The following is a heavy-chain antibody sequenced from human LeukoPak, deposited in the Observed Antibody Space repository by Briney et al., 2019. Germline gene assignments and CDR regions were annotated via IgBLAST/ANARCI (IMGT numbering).Heavy chain of an antibody. Sequence: GGSLRLSCAASGFTFSSYGMHWVRQAPGKGLEWVAFIRYDGSNKYYADSVKGRFTISRDNSKNTLYLQMNSLRAEDTAVYYCASNTYYYDSSGYYQAPLDYWGQGTLVTVSS. D-gene: IGHD3-22*01. CDR2: IRYDGSNK. CDR1: GFTFSSYG. V-gene: IGHV3-30*02. J-gene: IGHJ4*02. CDR3: ASNTYYYDSSGYYQAPLDY.